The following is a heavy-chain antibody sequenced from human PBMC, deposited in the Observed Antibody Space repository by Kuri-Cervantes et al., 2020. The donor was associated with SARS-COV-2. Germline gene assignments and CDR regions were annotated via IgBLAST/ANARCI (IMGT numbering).Heavy chain of an antibody. D-gene: IGHD2-2*01. CDR1: GFTFSSYA. CDR2: ISGSGGST. V-gene: IGHV3-23*01. J-gene: IGHJ4*02. CDR3: AKCSPNIVVVPAATDFDY. Sequence: GESLKISCAASGFTFSSYAMHWVRQAPGKGLEWVSAISGSGGSTYYADSVKGRFTISRDNSKNTLYLQMNSLRAEDTAVYHCAKCSPNIVVVPAATDFDYWGQGTLVTVS.